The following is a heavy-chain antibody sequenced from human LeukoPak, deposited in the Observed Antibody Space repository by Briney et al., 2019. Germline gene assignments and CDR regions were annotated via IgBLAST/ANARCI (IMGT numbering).Heavy chain of an antibody. D-gene: IGHD6-19*01. J-gene: IGHJ4*02. CDR2: ISSSSNYI. Sequence: GGSLRLSCAATGFTFSSDSMNWVRQAPGKGLEWVSSISSSSNYIFYADSVKGRFTISRDNAKNSLYLHMNSLRVEDTAVYYCARGGVSIAVTGTGGFDYWGQGTLVTVSS. V-gene: IGHV3-21*01. CDR1: GFTFSSDS. CDR3: ARGGVSIAVTGTGGFDY.